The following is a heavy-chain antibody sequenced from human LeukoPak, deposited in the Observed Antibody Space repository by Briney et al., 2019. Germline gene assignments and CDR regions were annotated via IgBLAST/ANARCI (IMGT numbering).Heavy chain of an antibody. J-gene: IGHJ4*02. CDR2: ISSSRRYI. Sequence: NPGGSLRLSCAASGFTFSSYSMNWVRQAPGKGLEWVSSISSSRRYIYYADSLKGRFTISRDNAKNSLFLQMNSLKAEDTAVYYCAKDTDYYGSGSYLDYWGQGTLVTVSS. CDR1: GFTFSSYS. D-gene: IGHD3-10*01. CDR3: AKDTDYYGSGSYLDY. V-gene: IGHV3-21*01.